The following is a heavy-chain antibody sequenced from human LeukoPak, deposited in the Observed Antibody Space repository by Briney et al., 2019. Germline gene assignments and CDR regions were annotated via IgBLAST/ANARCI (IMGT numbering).Heavy chain of an antibody. V-gene: IGHV4-34*12. Sequence: SETLSLTCAVYGGSFSGYYWTWIRQPPGKGLEWIGEIIHSGSTNYNPSLKSRVTISVDTSKKQFSLSLRSVTAADTAVYYCAKRRTQGRGEYPQYGMDVWGQGTTVTVSS. CDR2: IIHSGST. CDR3: AKRRTQGRGEYPQYGMDV. D-gene: IGHD3-10*01. J-gene: IGHJ6*02. CDR1: GGSFSGYY.